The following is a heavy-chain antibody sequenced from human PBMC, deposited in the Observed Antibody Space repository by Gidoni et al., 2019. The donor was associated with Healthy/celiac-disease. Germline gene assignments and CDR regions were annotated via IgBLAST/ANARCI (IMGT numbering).Heavy chain of an antibody. J-gene: IGHJ4*02. CDR3: ARAHHQLLGHFDY. CDR2: IYYSGST. D-gene: IGHD2-2*01. Sequence: GKGLKWVGYIYYSGSTNYNPSLNKRVTISVNPSKNQFSLKLSSVTAADTAVYYWARAHHQLLGHFDYWGQGTLVTVSS. V-gene: IGHV4-59*01.